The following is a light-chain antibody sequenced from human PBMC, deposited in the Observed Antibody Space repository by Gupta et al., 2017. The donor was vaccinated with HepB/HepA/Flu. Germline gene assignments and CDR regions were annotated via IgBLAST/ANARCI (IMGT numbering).Light chain of an antibody. Sequence: SVLTQPPSASGTPGQRVTISCSGSSSNIGSNTVNWYQQLPGTAPKLLIYENNQRPSGVPDRFSGSRSGTSASLAISGLQSEDEADYYCAAWDDSLNGVVFGGGTKLTVL. V-gene: IGLV1-44*01. J-gene: IGLJ2*01. CDR3: AAWDDSLNGVV. CDR2: ENN. CDR1: SSNIGSNT.